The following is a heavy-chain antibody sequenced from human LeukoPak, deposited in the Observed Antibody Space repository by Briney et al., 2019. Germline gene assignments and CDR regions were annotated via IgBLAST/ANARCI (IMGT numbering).Heavy chain of an antibody. V-gene: IGHV3-20*04. J-gene: IGHJ6*03. CDR3: ARGATAGDYYYYYMDV. CDR2: INWNGGST. D-gene: IGHD6-13*01. CDR1: GFTFDDYA. Sequence: PGGSLRLSCAASGFTFDDYAMSWVRQAPGKGLEWVSGINWNGGSTGYADSVKGRFTISRDNAKNSLYLRMNSLRAEDTALYYCARGATAGDYYYYYMDVWGKGTTVTVSS.